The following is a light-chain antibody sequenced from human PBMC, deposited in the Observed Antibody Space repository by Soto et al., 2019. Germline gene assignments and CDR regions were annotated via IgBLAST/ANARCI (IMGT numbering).Light chain of an antibody. V-gene: IGLV2-14*01. CDR3: SSPTTSSALQV. CDR2: GVS. J-gene: IGLJ1*01. CDR1: ISDFVIYNY. Sequence: QSALTQPASVSGSPGQSITISCTGTISDFVIYNYVSWYQQHPGKAPKLMLYGVSNRPSGVSNRFSGSKSGNTASLTISGLQAEDEADYYCSSPTTSSALQVFGTGTKLTVL.